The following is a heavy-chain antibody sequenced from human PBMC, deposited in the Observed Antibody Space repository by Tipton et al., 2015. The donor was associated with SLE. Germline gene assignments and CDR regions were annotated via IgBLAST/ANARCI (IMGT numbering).Heavy chain of an antibody. CDR2: IYYSGST. CDR1: GGSISSSSYY. CDR3: ARGDGIAAAGLRGRYFDL. Sequence: TLSLTCTVSGGSISSSSYYWGWIRQPPGKGLEWIGSIYYSGSTYYNPSLKSRVTISVDTSKNQFSLKLSSVTAADTAVYYCARGDGIAAAGLRGRYFDLWGRGTLVTVSS. D-gene: IGHD6-13*01. V-gene: IGHV4-39*07. J-gene: IGHJ2*01.